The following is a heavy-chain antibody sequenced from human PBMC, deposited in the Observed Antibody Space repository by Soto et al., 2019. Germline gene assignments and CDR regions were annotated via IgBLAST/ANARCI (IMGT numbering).Heavy chain of an antibody. CDR3: ARKSLRYLNWFAP. J-gene: IGHJ5*02. D-gene: IGHD3-9*01. V-gene: IGHV4-34*01. CDR2: INHSGST. CDR1: GGSFSGYY. Sequence: SSETLSLSCAVYGGSFSGYYWSWIRQPPGKGLEWIGEINHSGSTNYNPSLKSRVTISVDTSKNQFSLKLSSVTAADTAVYYCARKSLRYLNWFAPWGQGTLVTVSS.